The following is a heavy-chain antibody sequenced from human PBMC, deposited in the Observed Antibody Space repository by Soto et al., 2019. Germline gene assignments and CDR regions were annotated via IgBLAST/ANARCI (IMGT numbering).Heavy chain of an antibody. V-gene: IGHV4-31*03. J-gene: IGHJ4*02. Sequence: TSETLFLTCTVSGVSLTSDSYYWSWIRQHPGKGLEWIGYINYSGSTFSNPSLKSRVTISVDTSKNQFSLSLSSVTAADTAVYYCARASPFYYDDSAYFIDYWGQGTLVTVSS. CDR2: INYSGST. CDR1: GVSLTSDSYY. CDR3: ARASPFYYDDSAYFIDY. D-gene: IGHD3-22*01.